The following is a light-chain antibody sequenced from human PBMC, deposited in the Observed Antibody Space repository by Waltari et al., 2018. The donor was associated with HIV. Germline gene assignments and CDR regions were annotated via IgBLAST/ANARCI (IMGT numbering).Light chain of an antibody. Sequence: QSALAQPASVSGSPGQTISISCTGVASDIYKDVSWYQHRPGEAPKVIIYDVTNRPSGVSHRFSGSRSGNTASLTISGLQSEDEADYFCTSYRSSATPEFGGGARLTVL. J-gene: IGLJ3*02. CDR1: ASDIYKD. CDR2: DVT. CDR3: TSYRSSATPE. V-gene: IGLV2-14*01.